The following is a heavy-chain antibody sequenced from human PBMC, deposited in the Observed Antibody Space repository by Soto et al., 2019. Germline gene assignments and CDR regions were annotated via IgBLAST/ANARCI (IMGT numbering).Heavy chain of an antibody. CDR1: GFTFSSYA. D-gene: IGHD6-13*01. Sequence: EVQLLESGGGFVQPGGSLRLSCAASGFTFSSYAMSWVRQAPGKGLEWVSAISGSGGSTYYADSVKGRFTISRDNSKNTLYLQMNSLRAEDTAVYYCAKRVTSWQQLGEVIRYYFDYWGQGTLVTVSS. V-gene: IGHV3-23*01. J-gene: IGHJ4*02. CDR2: ISGSGGST. CDR3: AKRVTSWQQLGEVIRYYFDY.